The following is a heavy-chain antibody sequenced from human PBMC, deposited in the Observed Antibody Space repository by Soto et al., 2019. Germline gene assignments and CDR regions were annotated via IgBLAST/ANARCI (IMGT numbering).Heavy chain of an antibody. CDR2: ISYSGST. D-gene: IGHD3-22*01. CDR3: ARVYDGSGFYSYYFDY. V-gene: IGHV4-31*03. J-gene: IGHJ4*02. CDR1: GGSISSGGYY. Sequence: PSETLSLTCTVSGGSISSGGYYWSWIRHHPGKGLEWIGYISYSGSTYYNPSLKSRVTISVNTSKNQFSLKLSSVTAADTAVYYCARVYDGSGFYSYYFDYWGQGTLVTVSS.